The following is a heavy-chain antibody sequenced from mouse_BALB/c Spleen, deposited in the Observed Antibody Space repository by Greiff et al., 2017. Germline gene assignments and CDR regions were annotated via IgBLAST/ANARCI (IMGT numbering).Heavy chain of an antibody. D-gene: IGHD2-4*01. CDR1: GYTFTDYA. J-gene: IGHJ4*01. Sequence: QVQLKQSGAELVRPGVSVKISCKGSGYTFTDYAMHWVKQSHAKSLEWIGVISTYYGDASYNQKFKGKATMTVDKSSSTAYMELARLTSEDSAIYYCASGSTMITLYAMDYWGQGTSVTVSS. CDR3: ASGSTMITLYAMDY. CDR2: ISTYYGDA. V-gene: IGHV1S137*01.